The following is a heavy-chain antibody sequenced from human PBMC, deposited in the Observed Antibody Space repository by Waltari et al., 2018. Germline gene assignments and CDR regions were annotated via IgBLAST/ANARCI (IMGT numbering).Heavy chain of an antibody. V-gene: IGHV3-21*01. CDR2: IRSTSSYI. D-gene: IGHD3-16*01. Sequence: EVQLVESGGGLVKPGGSLRLSCAASGFTFNTYTMNWVRQAPGKGLEWVSSIRSTSSYIYYADSVKGRFTISRDNAKNSLYLQMNSLRGEDTAVYYCAKDRISTSYYYYYHMDVWGQGTTVTVSS. CDR1: GFTFNTYT. CDR3: AKDRISTSYYYYYHMDV. J-gene: IGHJ6*02.